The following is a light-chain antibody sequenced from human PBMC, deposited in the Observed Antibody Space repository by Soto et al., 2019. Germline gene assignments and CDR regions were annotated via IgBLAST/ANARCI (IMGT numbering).Light chain of an antibody. CDR3: MKALRTPWT. CDR2: LGS. CDR1: QSLLHSNGYNY. Sequence: DIVMTQSPLSLPVTPGEPASISCRSSQSLLHSNGYNYLDWYLQKPGQSPQLLIYLGSNRASGAXDXXSGSGSGTAFTLKISRVEAEEVGVYDGMKALRTPWTFGQGTKVEIK. V-gene: IGKV2-28*01. J-gene: IGKJ1*01.